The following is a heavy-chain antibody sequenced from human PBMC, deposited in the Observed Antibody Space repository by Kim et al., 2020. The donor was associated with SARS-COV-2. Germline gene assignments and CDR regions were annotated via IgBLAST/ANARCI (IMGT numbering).Heavy chain of an antibody. V-gene: IGHV4-59*13. CDR2: IYYSGST. CDR3: ARVVRLCSSTSCAYYYYYGMDV. CDR1: GGSISSYY. D-gene: IGHD2-2*01. Sequence: SETLSLTCTVSGGSISSYYWSWIRQPPGKGLEWIGYIYYSGSTNYNPSLKSRVTISVDTSKNQFSLKLSSVTAADTAVYYCARVVRLCSSTSCAYYYYYGMDVWGQGTTVTVSS. J-gene: IGHJ6*02.